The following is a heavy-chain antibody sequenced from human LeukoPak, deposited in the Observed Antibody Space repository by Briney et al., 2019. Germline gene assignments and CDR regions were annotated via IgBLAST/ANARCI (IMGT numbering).Heavy chain of an antibody. V-gene: IGHV1-24*01. CDR2: FDPEDGET. Sequence: ASVKVSCKVSGYTLTELSMHWVRQAPGKGLEWMGGFDPEDGETIYAQKFQGRVTMTEDTSTDTAYMELSSLRSEDTAVYYCATAKLPLSGSYTFYYYMDVWGKGTTVTVSS. CDR3: ATAKLPLSGSYTFYYYMDV. CDR1: GYTLTELS. J-gene: IGHJ6*03. D-gene: IGHD1-26*01.